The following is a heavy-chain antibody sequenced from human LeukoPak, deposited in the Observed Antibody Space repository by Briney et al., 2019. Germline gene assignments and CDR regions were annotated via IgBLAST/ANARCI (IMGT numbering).Heavy chain of an antibody. Sequence: GGSLRLSCAASGFTFSSYSMNWVRQAPGKGLEWVSSISSSSSYIYYADSVKGRFTISRDNAKNSLYLQMNSLRAEDTAVYYCGRGTFDYYGMDVWGQGTTVTVSS. CDR2: ISSSSSYI. J-gene: IGHJ6*02. CDR3: GRGTFDYYGMDV. V-gene: IGHV3-21*01. CDR1: GFTFSSYS. D-gene: IGHD3-16*01.